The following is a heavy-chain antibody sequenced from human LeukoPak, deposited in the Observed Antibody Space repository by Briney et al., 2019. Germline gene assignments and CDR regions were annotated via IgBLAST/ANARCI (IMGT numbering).Heavy chain of an antibody. CDR2: INWNSGSI. Sequence: PGRSLRLSCAASGFTFDDYAMHWVRQAPGKGLEWVSGINWNSGSIGYADSVKGRFTISRDNAKNSLYPQMNSLRAEDTALYYCAKDIGSSGYYYPDYWGQGTLVTVSS. CDR1: GFTFDDYA. D-gene: IGHD3-22*01. J-gene: IGHJ4*02. V-gene: IGHV3-9*01. CDR3: AKDIGSSGYYYPDY.